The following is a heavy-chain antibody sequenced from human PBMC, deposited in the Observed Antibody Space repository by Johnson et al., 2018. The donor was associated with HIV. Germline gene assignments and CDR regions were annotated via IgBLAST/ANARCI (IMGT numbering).Heavy chain of an antibody. Sequence: EQLVVSGGGVVRPGGSLRLSCAASGFTFDDYGMSWVRQAPGKGLEWVSAISGSGCSTYYADSVKGRFTISRDNSKNTLYRQMNSLRAEDTAVYFCASEVEYSILGGVWGQGTVVTVSS. V-gene: IGHV3-23*04. CDR3: ASEVEYSILGGV. CDR2: ISGSGCST. CDR1: GFTFDDYG. J-gene: IGHJ3*01. D-gene: IGHD6-6*01.